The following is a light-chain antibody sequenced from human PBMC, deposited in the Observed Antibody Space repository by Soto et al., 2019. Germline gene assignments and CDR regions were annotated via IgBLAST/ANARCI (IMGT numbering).Light chain of an antibody. CDR2: GNN. V-gene: IGLV1-40*01. J-gene: IGLJ1*01. CDR3: QSYDSSVSGSKV. Sequence: QSALTQPPSVSGAPCQRVTISCTGSRAAYDLHWYQQVPGTAPKLLIYGNNNRPSGVPERFSGSKSGTSASLAITGLQAEDEADYYCQSYDSSVSGSKVFGTGTKVTVL. CDR1: RAAYD.